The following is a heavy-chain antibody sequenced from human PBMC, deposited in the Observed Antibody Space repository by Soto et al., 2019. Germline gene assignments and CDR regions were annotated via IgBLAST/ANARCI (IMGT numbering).Heavy chain of an antibody. D-gene: IGHD3-22*01. CDR2: VSGSGVST. CDR1: GFTFRSYP. CDR3: AKSTYYYDSSGYYPYYYYGMDV. V-gene: IGHV3-23*01. Sequence: GGSLRLSCAASGFTFRSYPMNWVRQAPGRGLEWVSTVSGSGVSTYYADSVKGRFTISRDNSKTTLYLQMNSLRAEDTAVYYCAKSTYYYDSSGYYPYYYYGMDVWGQGTTVTVSS. J-gene: IGHJ6*02.